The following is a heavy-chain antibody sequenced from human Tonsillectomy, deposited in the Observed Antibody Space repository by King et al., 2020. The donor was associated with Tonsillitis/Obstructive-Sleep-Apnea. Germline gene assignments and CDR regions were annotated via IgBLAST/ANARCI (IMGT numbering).Heavy chain of an antibody. CDR3: ARRGSSYGAEYFPH. CDR2: IIPIFDKA. Sequence: QLVQSGAEVKKPGSSVKVSCKASGGTFSNYVISWVRQAPGQGLEWMGGIIPIFDKANYAQKFQGRVTITADQSTSTAYMELSSLRSNDTAIYYCARRGSSYGAEYFPHWGQGSLVTVAP. CDR1: GGTFSNYV. V-gene: IGHV1-69*13. J-gene: IGHJ1*01. D-gene: IGHD5-18*01.